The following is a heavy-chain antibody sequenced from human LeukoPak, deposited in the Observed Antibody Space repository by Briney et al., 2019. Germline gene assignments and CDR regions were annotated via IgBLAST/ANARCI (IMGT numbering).Heavy chain of an antibody. CDR3: AKLPFWSGNNDAFDL. CDR2: IRHDGSIK. J-gene: IGHJ3*01. CDR1: GFTFNNYA. V-gene: IGHV3-30*02. Sequence: PGGSLRLSCAASGFTFNNYAMNWVRRAPGKGLEWVAFIRHDGSIKYYADSVKGRFTISRDNSRNTLYLQMNSLRPGDTAVYSCAKLPFWSGNNDAFDLWGQGTMVLVSS. D-gene: IGHD3-3*01.